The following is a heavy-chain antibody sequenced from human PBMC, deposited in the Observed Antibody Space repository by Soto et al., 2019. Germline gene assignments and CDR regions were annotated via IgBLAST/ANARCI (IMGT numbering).Heavy chain of an antibody. CDR2: IYYSGST. CDR1: GGSISSYY. J-gene: IGHJ4*02. V-gene: IGHV4-59*01. D-gene: IGHD6-19*01. CDR3: ARSRYTSGWWTPPFDY. Sequence: SETLSLTCAVSGGSISSYYWSWIRQPPGKGLERIGYIYYSGSTNYTPSLKSRVTISVDTSKNQFSLKLTSVTAADTAVYYCARSRYTSGWWTPPFDYWGQGTLVTVSS.